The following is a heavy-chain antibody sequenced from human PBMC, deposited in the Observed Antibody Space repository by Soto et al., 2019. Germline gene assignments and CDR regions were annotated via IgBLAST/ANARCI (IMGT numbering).Heavy chain of an antibody. Sequence: SQTLSLTCAISGDSVSSNSAAWNWIRQSPSRGLEWLGRTYYRSKWYNDYAVSVKSRITINPDTSKNQFSLQLNSVTPEDTAVYYCARDRRIVVVPAATLGDYYGMDVWGQGTTVTVSS. CDR1: GDSVSSNSAA. V-gene: IGHV6-1*01. CDR2: TYYRSKWYN. J-gene: IGHJ6*02. D-gene: IGHD2-2*01. CDR3: ARDRRIVVVPAATLGDYYGMDV.